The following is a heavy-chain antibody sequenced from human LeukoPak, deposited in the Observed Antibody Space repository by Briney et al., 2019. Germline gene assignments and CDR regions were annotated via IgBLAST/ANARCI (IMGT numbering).Heavy chain of an antibody. J-gene: IGHJ4*02. D-gene: IGHD2-21*02. Sequence: GGSLRLSCQASGFPFSTFPMSWVRQAPGKGLEWVSTLSGDGSDTYYADSVKGRFTISRDTSKNTLFLQMNSLRADDTAIYYCTKGGHGDYWGRRTMVTVSS. CDR1: GFPFSTFP. V-gene: IGHV3-23*01. CDR2: LSGDGSDT. CDR3: TKGGHGDY.